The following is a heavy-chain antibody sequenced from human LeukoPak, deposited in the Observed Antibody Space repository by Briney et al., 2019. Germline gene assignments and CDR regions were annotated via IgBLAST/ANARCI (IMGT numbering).Heavy chain of an antibody. J-gene: IGHJ4*02. Sequence: MPSQTLSLTCTVSGGSIRSGSSYWSWIRQTAGKGLEWIGRIYPSGDSQYSPSFRSRDTISLYTRNQFSLKLSSVTAADTAVYFCARGYDRNGYQSRGFDYWGQGALVNVSS. D-gene: IGHD3-22*01. CDR1: GGSIRSGSSY. CDR3: ARGYDRNGYQSRGFDY. CDR2: IYPSGDS. V-gene: IGHV4-61*02.